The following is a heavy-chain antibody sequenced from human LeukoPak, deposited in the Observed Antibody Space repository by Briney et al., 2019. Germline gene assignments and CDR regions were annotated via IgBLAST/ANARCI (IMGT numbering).Heavy chain of an antibody. D-gene: IGHD6-13*01. Sequence: SETLSLTCTVSGGSISSYYWSWIRQPPGKGLEWIGYIYNSGSTSYNPSLKSRVTISLDTSQNQFSLKLSSLTAADTAVYYCARGAVAAAGRTFDFWGQGTLVTVSS. CDR3: ARGAVAAAGRTFDF. CDR1: GGSISSYY. CDR2: IYNSGST. J-gene: IGHJ4*02. V-gene: IGHV4-59*01.